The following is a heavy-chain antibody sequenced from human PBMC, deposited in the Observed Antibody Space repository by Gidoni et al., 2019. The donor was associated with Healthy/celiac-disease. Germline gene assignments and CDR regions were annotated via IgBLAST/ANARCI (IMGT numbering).Heavy chain of an antibody. J-gene: IGHJ4*02. CDR2: IYPGDSDT. CDR3: ARLGRHSYGFSYFDY. D-gene: IGHD5-18*01. Sequence: VQLVQSGAEVKKPGESLKISCKGSGYSFTSYGIGWVGQMPGKGLEWLGIIYPGDSDTRYSPSFQGQVTISADKSISTAYLQWSSLKASDTAMYYCARLGRHSYGFSYFDYWGQGTLVTVSS. V-gene: IGHV5-51*01. CDR1: GYSFTSYG.